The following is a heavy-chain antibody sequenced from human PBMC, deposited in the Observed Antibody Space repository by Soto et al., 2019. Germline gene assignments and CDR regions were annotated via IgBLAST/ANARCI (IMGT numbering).Heavy chain of an antibody. D-gene: IGHD2-8*01. CDR3: ARGHSTDCSNGVCSFFYNHEMDV. V-gene: IGHV1-2*04. J-gene: IGHJ6*02. CDR1: GYSFTDYH. Sequence: ASVKVSCKASGYSFTDYHIHWVRQAPGQGLEWLGRINPKSGGKSTAQKFQGWVTMTRDRSISTGYMELTRLRSDDTAVYFCARGHSTDCSNGVCSFFYNHEMDVWGQGTTVTVSS. CDR2: INPKSGGK.